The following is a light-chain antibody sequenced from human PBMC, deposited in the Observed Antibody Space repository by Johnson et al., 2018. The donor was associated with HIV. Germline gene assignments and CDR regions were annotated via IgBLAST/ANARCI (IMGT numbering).Light chain of an antibody. Sequence: QSVLTQPPSVSAAPGQKVTISCSGNSSNIGSNYVSWYQQLPGTGPKLLIYDNNKRPSGIPDRFSGSKSGTSAALGITGLQTGDEADYYCGTWDSTLSAGLYGFGTGTEVTVL. J-gene: IGLJ1*01. CDR1: SSNIGSNY. CDR2: DNN. V-gene: IGLV1-51*01. CDR3: GTWDSTLSAGLYG.